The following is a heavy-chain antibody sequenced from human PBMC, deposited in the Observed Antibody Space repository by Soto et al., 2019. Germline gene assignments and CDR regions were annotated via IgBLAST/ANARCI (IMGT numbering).Heavy chain of an antibody. Sequence: SETLSLTCTVSGGSISGYYWNWIRQPAGKGLEWIGRIYSAESTNYNPSLRSRVTMSLDTSKNQFSLRLSSVTAADTAVYYCARDYYSSSGSSPSYFDYWGHGTLVTVSS. J-gene: IGHJ4*01. V-gene: IGHV4-4*07. CDR2: IYSAEST. CDR3: ARDYYSSSGSSPSYFDY. CDR1: GGSISGYY. D-gene: IGHD3-10*01.